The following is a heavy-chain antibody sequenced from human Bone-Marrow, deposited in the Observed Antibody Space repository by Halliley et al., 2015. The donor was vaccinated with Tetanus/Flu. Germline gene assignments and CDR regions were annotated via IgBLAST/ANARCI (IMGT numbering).Heavy chain of an antibody. CDR2: IYHSGST. CDR3: ARAGVLPLDWFNP. D-gene: IGHD3-16*01. CDR1: GYSISSGYY. J-gene: IGHJ5*02. V-gene: IGHV4-38-2*01. Sequence: LSLTCAVSGYSISSGYYWGWIRQPPGKGLEWIGNIYHSGSTYYNPSLKSRVTISVDTSKNHFSLTLNSVTAADTAVYYCARAGVLPLDWFNPWGQGTLVTVSS.